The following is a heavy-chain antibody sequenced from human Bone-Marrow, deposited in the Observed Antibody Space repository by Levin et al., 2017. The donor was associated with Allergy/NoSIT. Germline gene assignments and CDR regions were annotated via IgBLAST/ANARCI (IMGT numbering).Heavy chain of an antibody. CDR3: ARAKPLHTTVWYANWFDP. D-gene: IGHD6-19*01. CDR1: GDSVSVSYY. J-gene: IGHJ5*02. Sequence: KASETLSLTCTVSGDSVSVSYYWSWIRQPPGKGLEWIGYVYYSGTTNYNPSLKSRVTISVDTSQNQFSLKVRSVTAADTAVYYCARAKPLHTTVWYANWFDPWGQGTLVSVSS. CDR2: VYYSGTT. V-gene: IGHV4-61*01.